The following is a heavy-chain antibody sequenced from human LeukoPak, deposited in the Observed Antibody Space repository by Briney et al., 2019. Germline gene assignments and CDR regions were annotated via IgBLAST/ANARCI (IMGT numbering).Heavy chain of an antibody. CDR2: INPNSGGT. CDR1: GYTFTGYY. CDR3: ARVQRHDYYDSSGYYYYYYMDV. V-gene: IGHV1-2*02. Sequence: ASVKVSCKASGYTFTGYYMHWVRQAPGQGLEWMGWINPNSGGTNYAQKFQGRVTMTRDTSISTAYMELSRLRSDDTAVYYCARVQRHDYYDSSGYYYYYYMDVWGKGTTVTVSS. J-gene: IGHJ6*03. D-gene: IGHD3-22*01.